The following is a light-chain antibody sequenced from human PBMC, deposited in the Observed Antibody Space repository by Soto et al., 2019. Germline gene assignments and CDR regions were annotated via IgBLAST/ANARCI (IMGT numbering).Light chain of an antibody. V-gene: IGLV7-46*01. J-gene: IGLJ3*02. CDR1: TGTVTSGHY. Sequence: QAVVTQEPSLTVSPRGTVTLTCGSSTGTVTSGHYPYWFQQKPGQAPRTLIYDTSYKHSWTPARFSGSLLGGKAALTLSGAQPEDEAEYYCLLSYSGARPWVFGGGTKLTVL. CDR2: DTS. CDR3: LLSYSGARPWV.